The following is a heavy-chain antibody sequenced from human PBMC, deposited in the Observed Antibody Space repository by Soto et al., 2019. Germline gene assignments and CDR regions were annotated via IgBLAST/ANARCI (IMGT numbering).Heavy chain of an antibody. CDR3: SLTEVLEYMVRGVPYYSYSVDV. J-gene: IGHJ6*02. D-gene: IGHD3-10*01. V-gene: IGHV1-2*02. CDR2: ISSYNGVT. Sequence: SVKVSCEASGYTFTDYYMHWVRQSPVQGLEWMGGISSYNGVTHYSPKFQGRVTMTRDTSISTAYMELSSLRSEDTAVNYCSLTEVLEYMVRGVPYYSYSVDVWGQGTTVTVSS. CDR1: GYTFTDYY.